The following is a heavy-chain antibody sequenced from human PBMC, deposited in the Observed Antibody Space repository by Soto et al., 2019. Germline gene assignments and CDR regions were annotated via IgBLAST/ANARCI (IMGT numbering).Heavy chain of an antibody. CDR3: ARALYYYDSSGYQYYFDY. V-gene: IGHV4-59*01. Sequence: PSETLSLTCTVSGGSISSFYWSWIRQPPGKGLEWIGYIYYSGSTNYHPSLKSRVTMSVDTSKNQFSLKLSSVTAADTAVYYCARALYYYDSSGYQYYFDYWGQGTLVTVSS. CDR1: GGSISSFY. CDR2: IYYSGST. D-gene: IGHD3-22*01. J-gene: IGHJ4*02.